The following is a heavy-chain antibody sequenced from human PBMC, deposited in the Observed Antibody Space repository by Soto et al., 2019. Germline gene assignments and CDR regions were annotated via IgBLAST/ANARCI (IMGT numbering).Heavy chain of an antibody. J-gene: IGHJ4*02. CDR1: GFIFGDAW. CDR3: VAGRPFEY. V-gene: IGHV3-15*02. Sequence: DVQLEESGGAWVRPGVSLRLSCAGSGFIFGDAWLSWVRQAPGKGLEWVGRVKRKSDGETTDYAAPVTGRFTISRVDSKPTLYLPMKSLKIEDTGIYYCVAGRPFEYWGQGTLVTVSS. CDR2: VKRKSDGETT. D-gene: IGHD1-26*01.